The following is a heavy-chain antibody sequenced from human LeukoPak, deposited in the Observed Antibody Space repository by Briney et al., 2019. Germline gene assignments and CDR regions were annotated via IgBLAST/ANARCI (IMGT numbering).Heavy chain of an antibody. CDR1: GFTFSSYW. CDR2: INTDGSST. V-gene: IGHV3-74*01. CDR3: ARGIDEWLYLNY. Sequence: PGGSLRLSCAGSGFTFSSYWMHWVRQAPGTGLVWVSRINTDGSSTNYADSVKGRFTISRDNAKNSLYLQMYSLRAEDTAVYYCARGIDEWLYLNYWGQGALVTVSS. J-gene: IGHJ4*02. D-gene: IGHD3-3*01.